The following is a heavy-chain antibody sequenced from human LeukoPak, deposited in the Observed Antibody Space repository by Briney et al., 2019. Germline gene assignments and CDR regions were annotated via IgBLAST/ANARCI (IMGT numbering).Heavy chain of an antibody. Sequence: GGSLRLSCAASRFTFSSYAMHWVRQAPGKGLEWVAVISYDGSNKYYADSVKGRFTISRDNSKNTLYLQMNSLRAEDTAVYYCARDHGAADAFDIWGQGTMVTVSS. CDR1: RFTFSSYA. V-gene: IGHV3-30-3*01. D-gene: IGHD5-24*01. CDR3: ARDHGAADAFDI. J-gene: IGHJ3*02. CDR2: ISYDGSNK.